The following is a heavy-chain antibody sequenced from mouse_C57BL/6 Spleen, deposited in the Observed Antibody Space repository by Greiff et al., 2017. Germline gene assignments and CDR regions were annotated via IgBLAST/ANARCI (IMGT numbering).Heavy chain of an antibody. CDR1: GYTFTDYN. J-gene: IGHJ2*01. Sequence: VQLQQSGPELVKPGASVKMSCKASGYTFTDYNMHWVKQSHGKSLEWIGYINPNNGGTSYNQKFKGKATLTVNKSSSTAYMALRSLTSEDSAVYYCARREDYYGYFDYWGQGTTLTVSS. V-gene: IGHV1-22*01. D-gene: IGHD1-1*01. CDR2: INPNNGGT. CDR3: ARREDYYGYFDY.